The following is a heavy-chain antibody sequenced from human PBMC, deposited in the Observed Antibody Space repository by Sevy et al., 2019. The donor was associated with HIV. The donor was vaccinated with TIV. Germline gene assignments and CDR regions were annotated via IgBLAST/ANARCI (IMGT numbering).Heavy chain of an antibody. CDR1: GYTFTSYD. D-gene: IGHD3-3*01. Sequence: ASVKVSCKASGYTFTSYDINWVRQATGQGLEWMGWMNPNSGNTGYAQMFQGRVTMTRNTSISTAYMELSSLRSEDTAVYYCARVHNFGVVIIGDYGMDVWGQGTTVTVSS. CDR3: ARVHNFGVVIIGDYGMDV. CDR2: MNPNSGNT. J-gene: IGHJ6*02. V-gene: IGHV1-8*01.